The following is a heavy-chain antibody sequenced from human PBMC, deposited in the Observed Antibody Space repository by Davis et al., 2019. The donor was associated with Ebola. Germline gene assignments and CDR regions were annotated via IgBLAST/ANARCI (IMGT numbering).Heavy chain of an antibody. J-gene: IGHJ4*02. CDR3: ARDPHLGSWYLPGDFDY. D-gene: IGHD6-13*01. V-gene: IGHV3-21*01. CDR1: GFTFTSYS. Sequence: GESLKISCAASGFTFTSYSMNWVRQAPGKGLEWVSSISSSSYIYYADSVKGRFTISRDNAKNSLSLQMNSLRAEDTAMYYCARDPHLGSWYLPGDFDYWGQGTLVTVSS. CDR2: ISSSSYI.